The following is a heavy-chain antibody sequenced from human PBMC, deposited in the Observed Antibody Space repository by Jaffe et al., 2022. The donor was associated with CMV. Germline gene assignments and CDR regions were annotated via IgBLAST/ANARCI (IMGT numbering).Heavy chain of an antibody. Sequence: QLQLQESGPGLVKPSETLSLTCTVSGGSISSSSYYWGWIRQPPGKGLEWIGSIYYSGSTYYNPSLKSRVTISVDTSKNQFSLKLSSVTAADTAVYYCARVYCSSTSCYAGAFDIWGQGTMVTVSS. D-gene: IGHD2-2*01. V-gene: IGHV4-39*01. CDR2: IYYSGST. CDR1: GGSISSSSYY. J-gene: IGHJ3*02. CDR3: ARVYCSSTSCYAGAFDI.